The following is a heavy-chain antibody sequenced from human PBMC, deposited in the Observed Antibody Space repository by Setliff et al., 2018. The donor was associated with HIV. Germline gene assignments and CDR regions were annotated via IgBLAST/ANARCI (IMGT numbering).Heavy chain of an antibody. CDR1: GGSIDSTDYS. Sequence: SETLSLTCTVSGGSIDSTDYSWGWIRQPPGRGLEWIGSIFYSGRTTYNPSLRSRVTISVDTSKNHVSLKLSSVTAADTAVYYCARHNCGTTACYGVVVWGQGTMVTVSS. CDR3: ARHNCGTTACYGVVV. D-gene: IGHD2-2*01. V-gene: IGHV4-39*07. J-gene: IGHJ3*01. CDR2: IFYSGRT.